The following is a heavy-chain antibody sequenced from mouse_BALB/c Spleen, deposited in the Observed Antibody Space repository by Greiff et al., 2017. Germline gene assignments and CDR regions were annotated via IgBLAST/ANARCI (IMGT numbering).Heavy chain of an antibody. Sequence: QVQLQQPGAELVKPGASVKMSCKASGYTFTSYWMHWVKQRPGQGLEWIGVIDPSDSYTSYNQKFKGKATLTVDTSSSTAYMQLSSLTSEDSAVYYCTKDYGNGRGAMDYWGQGTSVTVSS. CDR2: IDPSDSYT. J-gene: IGHJ4*01. CDR3: TKDYGNGRGAMDY. D-gene: IGHD2-1*01. CDR1: GYTFTSYW. V-gene: IGHV1S127*01.